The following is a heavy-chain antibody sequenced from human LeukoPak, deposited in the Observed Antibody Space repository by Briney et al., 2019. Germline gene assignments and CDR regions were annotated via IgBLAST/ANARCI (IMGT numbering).Heavy chain of an antibody. V-gene: IGHV5-51*01. J-gene: IGHJ4*02. Sequence: GESLKIPCKGSGYSFTSYWIGWVRQMPGKGLEWMGIIYPGDSDTRYSPSFQGQVTISADKSISTAYLQWSSLKASDTAMYYCARRGYNFGRYYYFDCWGQGTLVTVSS. CDR3: ARRGYNFGRYYYFDC. CDR1: GYSFTSYW. CDR2: IYPGDSDT. D-gene: IGHD5-24*01.